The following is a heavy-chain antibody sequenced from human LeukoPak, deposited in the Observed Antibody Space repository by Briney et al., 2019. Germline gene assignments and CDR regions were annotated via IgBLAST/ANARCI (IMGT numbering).Heavy chain of an antibody. V-gene: IGHV4-4*09. D-gene: IGHD2-21*01. CDR2: IYTSGST. J-gene: IGHJ6*03. CDR1: GGSISSYY. Sequence: PSETLSLTCTVSGGSISSYYWSWIRQPPGKGLEWIGYIYTSGSTNYNPSLKSRVTISVDTSKNQFSLKLSSVTAADTAVYYCARAPVHIGYYYYYYMDVWGKGTTVTVSS. CDR3: ARAPVHIGYYYYYYMDV.